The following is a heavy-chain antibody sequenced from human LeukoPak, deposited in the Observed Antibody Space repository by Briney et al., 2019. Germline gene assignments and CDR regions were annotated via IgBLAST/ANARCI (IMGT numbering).Heavy chain of an antibody. Sequence: PGWPVRLSCAACGFSFVVYAMHWVRQAAGKGLAGVAGSSWNRGTIGYTDSVNGRLTISRDHAKNCLCLQMNRVRAEDTAFSYCAKGMSAAGTDAFHIWGQGPMVPVSS. V-gene: IGHV3-9*01. CDR3: AKGMSAAGTDAFHI. D-gene: IGHD6-13*01. CDR1: GFSFVVYA. J-gene: IGHJ3*02. CDR2: SSWNRGTI.